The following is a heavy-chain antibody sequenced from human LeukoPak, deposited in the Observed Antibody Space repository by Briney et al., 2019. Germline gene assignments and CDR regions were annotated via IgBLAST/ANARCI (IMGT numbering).Heavy chain of an antibody. CDR2: ISNNGGRT. J-gene: IGHJ4*02. CDR3: ARDEDTSALSEY. CDR1: GFTFSSDT. Sequence: GGSLRLSCAASGFTFSSDTMSWVRQAPGRGLEWVSAISNNGGRTDYADSVKGRFTISRDNSKSTLYLHMDSLRAEDTAVYYCARDEDTSALSEYWGQGTLVTVSS. D-gene: IGHD2/OR15-2a*01. V-gene: IGHV3-23*01.